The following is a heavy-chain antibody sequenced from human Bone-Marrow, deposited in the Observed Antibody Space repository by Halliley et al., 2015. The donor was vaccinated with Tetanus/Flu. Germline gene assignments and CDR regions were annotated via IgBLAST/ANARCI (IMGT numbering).Heavy chain of an antibody. J-gene: IGHJ4*02. D-gene: IGHD3-16*02. CDR2: LYYSGST. CDR3: ARHYRHWFFAY. CDR1: GVSLTSSSYY. Sequence: TLSLTCTVSGVSLTSSSYYWGWIRQPPGKGLEWIGSLYYSGSTYYNPSLKSRVTISVDTSKNHLSLNLNSVTAADTAVYYCARHYRHWFFAYWGQGTLVTVPS. V-gene: IGHV4-39*01.